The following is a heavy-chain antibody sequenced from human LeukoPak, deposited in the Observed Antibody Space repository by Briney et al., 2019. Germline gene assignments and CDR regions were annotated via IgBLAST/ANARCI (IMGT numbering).Heavy chain of an antibody. Sequence: PSETLSLTCAVYGRSFSGYYWSWIRQPPGKGLEWIGEINHSGSTNYNPSLKSRVTISVDTSKNQFSLKLSSVTAADTAVYYCARSDIVVVVAAAGRHFDYWGQGTLVTVSS. V-gene: IGHV4-34*01. J-gene: IGHJ4*02. CDR2: INHSGST. CDR3: ARSDIVVVVAAAGRHFDY. D-gene: IGHD2-15*01. CDR1: GRSFSGYY.